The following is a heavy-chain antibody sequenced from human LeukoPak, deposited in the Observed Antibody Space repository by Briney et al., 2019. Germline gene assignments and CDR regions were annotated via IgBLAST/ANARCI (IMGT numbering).Heavy chain of an antibody. J-gene: IGHJ4*02. CDR1: GFSFKSYG. CDR3: ATLTGTRSWYSDY. CDR2: IWYDGSNK. Sequence: QPGRSLRLSCAASGFSFKSYGMHWVRQAPGKGLEWVAVIWYDGSNKCYADSVEGRFTISRDNPKNTLYLQMNSLRAEDTAVYYCATLTGTRSWYSDYWGQGTLVTVSS. D-gene: IGHD6-13*01. V-gene: IGHV3-33*01.